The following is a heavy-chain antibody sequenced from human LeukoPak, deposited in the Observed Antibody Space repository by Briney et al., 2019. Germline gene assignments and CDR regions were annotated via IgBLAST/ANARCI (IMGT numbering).Heavy chain of an antibody. J-gene: IGHJ4*02. CDR1: GFTFDDYG. CDR3: ARVTYYDSLYYFDY. CDR2: INWNGGST. Sequence: GGSLRLSCAVSGFTFDDYGLSWVRQAPGKGLEWVSVINWNGGSTGYADSVKGRFTISRDNAKNSLYLQMNSLRAEDTVLYYCARVTYYDSLYYFDYWGQGTLVTVSS. D-gene: IGHD5-12*01. V-gene: IGHV3-20*04.